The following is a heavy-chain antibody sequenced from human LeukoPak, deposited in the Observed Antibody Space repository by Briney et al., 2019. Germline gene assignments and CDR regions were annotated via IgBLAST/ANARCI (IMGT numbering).Heavy chain of an antibody. J-gene: IGHJ4*02. Sequence: SSETLSLTCTVSGDSISSSSYYWGWIRQPPGKGLEWIGSIYYSGSTYYNPSLKSRVTISVDTSKSHFSLELSSVTAADTAVYYCARLAGTYYYDTSGYYYFDYWGQGTLVTVSS. V-gene: IGHV4-39*02. CDR3: ARLAGTYYYDTSGYYYFDY. D-gene: IGHD3-22*01. CDR2: IYYSGST. CDR1: GDSISSSSYY.